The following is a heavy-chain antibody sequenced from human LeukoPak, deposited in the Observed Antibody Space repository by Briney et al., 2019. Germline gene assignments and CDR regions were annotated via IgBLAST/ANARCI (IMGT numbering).Heavy chain of an antibody. D-gene: IGHD5-24*01. CDR1: GFTFSSYW. Sequence: PGGSLRLSCAASGFTFSSYWMSWVRQAPGKGLEWVANIEEHGSQKYYVDSVKGRFTTSRDNAQNSLFLQMNSLRAEDTALYYCARILRLHTPRASDIWGQGTMVTVSS. CDR2: IEEHGSQK. J-gene: IGHJ3*02. CDR3: ARILRLHTPRASDI. V-gene: IGHV3-7*05.